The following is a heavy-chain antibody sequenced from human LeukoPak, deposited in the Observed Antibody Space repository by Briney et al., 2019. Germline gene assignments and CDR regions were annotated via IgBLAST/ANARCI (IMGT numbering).Heavy chain of an antibody. CDR1: GFIFPNYG. J-gene: IGHJ4*02. Sequence: GGSLRLSCAASGFIFPNYGMHWVRQAPGQGLEWVAFTPYTDTNENYGDSVKGRFTISRDNSKNTLLLQMSSLRAEDTAVYYCAREWANWGQGTLVTVSS. V-gene: IGHV3-30*03. D-gene: IGHD1-26*01. CDR2: TPYTDTNE. CDR3: AREWAN.